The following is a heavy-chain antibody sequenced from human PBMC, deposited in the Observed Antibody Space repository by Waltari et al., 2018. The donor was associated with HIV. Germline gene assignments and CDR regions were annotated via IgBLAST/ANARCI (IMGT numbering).Heavy chain of an antibody. J-gene: IGHJ2*01. CDR3: ARVLVKVKVMKSNDYLHRDL. Sequence: QVELHESGPGLVRPSQTLSLNCSVSGASVSSPTSYWTWVRQRPGEGLEWLGYIYFRGAGSSLPSRASRLSLSVTTSTNRLSRNLKAVTAADTAVYFCARVLVKVKVMKSNDYLHRDLWGRGTQVVVSS. CDR1: GASVSSPTSY. V-gene: IGHV4-30-4*08. CDR2: IYFRGAG. D-gene: IGHD1-1*01.